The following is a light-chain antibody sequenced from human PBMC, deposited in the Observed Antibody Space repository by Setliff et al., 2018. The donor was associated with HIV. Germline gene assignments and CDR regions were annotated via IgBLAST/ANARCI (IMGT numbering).Light chain of an antibody. V-gene: IGLV2-14*01. CDR2: EVS. CDR1: NSDIGGYDY. CDR3: SSYTSSGTLFV. J-gene: IGLJ1*01. Sequence: QSALTQPASVSGSPGQSITISCTGTNSDIGGYDYVYWYQQQPGKAPKLMIYEVSGRPSGVSYRFSGSKSGTTASLTISGLQTEDEADYFCSSYTSSGTLFVFGTGTKVT.